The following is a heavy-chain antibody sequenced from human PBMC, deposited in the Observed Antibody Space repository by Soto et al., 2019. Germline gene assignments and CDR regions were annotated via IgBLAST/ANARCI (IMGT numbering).Heavy chain of an antibody. CDR3: ARWHYYDSSGYRSFDY. Sequence: LSLTFTVSGGSVSSAIYYWTWIRQPPGKGLEWIGYVYYSGTTKSNPSLKSRVIISLDTSKNQFSLKLSSVTAADTAVYYCARWHYYDSSGYRSFDYWGQGTPVTVSS. D-gene: IGHD3-22*01. J-gene: IGHJ4*02. CDR2: VYYSGTT. CDR1: GGSVSSAIYY. V-gene: IGHV4-61*01.